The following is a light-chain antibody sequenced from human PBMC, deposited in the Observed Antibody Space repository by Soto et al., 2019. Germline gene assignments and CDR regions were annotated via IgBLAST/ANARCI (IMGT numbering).Light chain of an antibody. Sequence: DIQMTQSPSSLSASVGDRVTITCRASQSISTYLNWYQQKPGKVPRLLISLASNLRSGVPSRFSGSGSETDFTLTINNLQVEDFATYYCQQSYSTPFDFGPGTNVDIK. CDR2: LAS. J-gene: IGKJ3*01. CDR1: QSISTY. CDR3: QQSYSTPFD. V-gene: IGKV1-39*01.